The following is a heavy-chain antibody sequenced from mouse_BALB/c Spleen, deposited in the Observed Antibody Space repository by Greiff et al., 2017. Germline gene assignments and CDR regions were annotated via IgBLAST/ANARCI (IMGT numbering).Heavy chain of an antibody. V-gene: IGHV5-6-5*01. CDR3: ARGDGY. J-gene: IGHJ3*02. CDR1: GFTFSSYA. CDR2: ISSGGST. Sequence: EVQGVESGGGLVKPGGSLKLSCAASGFTFSSYAMSWVRQTPEKRLEWVASISSGGSTYYPDSVKGRFTISRDNARNILYLQMSSLRSEDTAMYYCARGDGYWGQGTLVTVSA.